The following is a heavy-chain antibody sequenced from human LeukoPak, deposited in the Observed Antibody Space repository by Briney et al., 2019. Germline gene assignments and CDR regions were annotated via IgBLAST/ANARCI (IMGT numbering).Heavy chain of an antibody. J-gene: IGHJ4*02. CDR1: GFTFSSYW. D-gene: IGHD4-11*01. CDR3: ARVGDYSIINYFDF. Sequence: GGSLRLSCAASGFTFSSYWMHWVRQAPGKGLVWVSRINSDGSSTSYADSVKGRFTISRDNAKNTLYLQMNSLRAEDTAVYYCARVGDYSIINYFDFWGQGTLVTVSS. CDR2: INSDGSST. V-gene: IGHV3-74*01.